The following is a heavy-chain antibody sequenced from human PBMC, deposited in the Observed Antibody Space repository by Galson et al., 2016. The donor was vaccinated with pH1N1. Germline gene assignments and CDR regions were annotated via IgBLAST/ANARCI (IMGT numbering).Heavy chain of an antibody. D-gene: IGHD3-10*01. CDR3: ARGFYYGSGSFWPWDY. Sequence: SVKVSCKASGYTFTSNAMNWVRQAPGQGLEWMGWINTNTGNPTYAPGFTGRFVFSLDTSVSTAYLQITSLKAEDTAVYYCARGFYYGSGSFWPWDYWGQGTLVTVSS. V-gene: IGHV7-4-1*02. CDR2: INTNTGNP. J-gene: IGHJ4*02. CDR1: GYTFTSNA.